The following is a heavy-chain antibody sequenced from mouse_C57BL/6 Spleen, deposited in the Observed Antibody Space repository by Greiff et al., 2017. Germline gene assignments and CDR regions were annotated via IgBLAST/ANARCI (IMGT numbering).Heavy chain of an antibody. V-gene: IGHV5-17*01. J-gene: IGHJ3*01. CDR3: ARNYGSSPFAY. Sequence: EVTLVESGGGLVKPGGSLKLSCAASGFTFSDYGMHWVRQAPETGLEWVAYISSGSSTIYYADTVKGRFTISSDNAKNTLFLQMTSLRSEDTAMYYCARNYGSSPFAYWGQGTLVTVSA. CDR1: GFTFSDYG. D-gene: IGHD1-1*01. CDR2: ISSGSSTI.